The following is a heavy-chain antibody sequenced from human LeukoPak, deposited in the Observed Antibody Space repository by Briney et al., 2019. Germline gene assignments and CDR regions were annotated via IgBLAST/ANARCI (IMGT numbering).Heavy chain of an antibody. D-gene: IGHD3-9*01. CDR3: AKGNILTGLGLDY. J-gene: IGHJ4*02. V-gene: IGHV3-23*01. CDR1: GFTFSSYG. Sequence: GGTLRLSCAASGFTFSSYGMSWVRQAPGKGLEWVSAISGSGGSTYYADSVKGRFTISRDNSKNTLYLQMNSLRAEDTAVYYCAKGNILTGLGLDYWGQGTLVTVSS. CDR2: ISGSGGST.